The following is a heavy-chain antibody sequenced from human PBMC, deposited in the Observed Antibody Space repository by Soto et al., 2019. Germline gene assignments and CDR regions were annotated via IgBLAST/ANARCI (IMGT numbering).Heavy chain of an antibody. J-gene: IGHJ4*02. CDR1: GFTFDDFA. CDR3: AREGVVRGVIITYFDY. V-gene: IGHV3-9*01. Sequence: GGSLRLSCAASGFTFDDFAMHWVRQAPGKGLEWVSGMSWNRGSIVYADSVKGRFTISRDNAKNSLYLQMNSLRAEDTAVYYCAREGVVRGVIITYFDYWGQGTLVTVSS. D-gene: IGHD3-10*01. CDR2: MSWNRGSI.